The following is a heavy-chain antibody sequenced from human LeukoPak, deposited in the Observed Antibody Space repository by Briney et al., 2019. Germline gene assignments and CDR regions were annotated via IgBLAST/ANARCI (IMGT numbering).Heavy chain of an antibody. Sequence: ASVKVSCKPSGYTFTNYYIHWVRQAPRQGPEWVGWINPASAGAAFAPKFQGRVSMTWDSSITTAFMDLTSLRSDDTAIYYCARQLGNYYRTLDFWGQGTLVTVSS. CDR3: ARQLGNYYRTLDF. CDR1: GYTFTNYY. V-gene: IGHV1-2*02. CDR2: INPASAGA. J-gene: IGHJ4*02. D-gene: IGHD6-6*01.